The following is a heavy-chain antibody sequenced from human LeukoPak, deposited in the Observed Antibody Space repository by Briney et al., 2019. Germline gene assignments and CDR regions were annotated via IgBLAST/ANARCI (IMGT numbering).Heavy chain of an antibody. CDR2: ISGSGSYI. V-gene: IGHV3-21*01. D-gene: IGHD3-10*02. CDR3: AELAITMIGGV. Sequence: PGGALRLSCAASVFTFSSDIMSWGRQAPGEGLEWVSSISGSGSYISYADSVKGRFTIYRYNDKNSLYMQMNRLSAEDADVYYCAELAITMIGGVWGKGTTVTTSS. CDR1: VFTFSSDI. J-gene: IGHJ6*04.